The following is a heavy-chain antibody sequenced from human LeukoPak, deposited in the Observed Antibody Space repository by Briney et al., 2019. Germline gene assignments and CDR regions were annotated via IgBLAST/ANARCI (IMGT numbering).Heavy chain of an antibody. CDR1: GFTFSSYS. V-gene: IGHV3-21*04. Sequence: SGGSLRLSCAASGFTFSSYSMNWVRQAPGKGLEWVSSISSSSSYIYYADSVKGRFTISRDNAKNSLYLQMNSLRAEDTAVYYCAKGGRLMRAHSNWFDPWGQGTLVTVSS. CDR2: ISSSSSYI. CDR3: AKGGRLMRAHSNWFDP. J-gene: IGHJ5*02. D-gene: IGHD3-16*01.